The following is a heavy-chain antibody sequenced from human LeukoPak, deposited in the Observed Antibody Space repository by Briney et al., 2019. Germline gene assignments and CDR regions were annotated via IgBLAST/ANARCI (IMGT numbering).Heavy chain of an antibody. J-gene: IGHJ5*02. CDR3: ARDPSSGWYLKGWFDP. Sequence: GGSLRLSCAAPGFTFSSYEMNCGRQAPVKGLEWVSYISSSGSTIYYADSVKGRFTISRENAKNSLYLQMNSLRAEATAVYYCARDPSSGWYLKGWFDPWGQGTLVTVSS. V-gene: IGHV3-48*03. CDR2: ISSSGSTI. D-gene: IGHD6-19*01. CDR1: GFTFSSYE.